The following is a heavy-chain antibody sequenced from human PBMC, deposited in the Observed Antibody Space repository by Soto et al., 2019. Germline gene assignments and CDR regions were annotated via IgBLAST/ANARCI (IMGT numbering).Heavy chain of an antibody. CDR3: ASFSSSRYYYYYGMDV. Sequence: GESLKISCKGSGYSFTSYWIGWVRQMPGKGLEWMGIIYPGDSDTRYSPSFQGQVTISADKSISTAYLQWSSLKASDTAMYYCASFSSSRYYYYYGMDVWGQGTTVTVSS. D-gene: IGHD2-2*01. J-gene: IGHJ6*02. CDR2: IYPGDSDT. V-gene: IGHV5-51*01. CDR1: GYSFTSYW.